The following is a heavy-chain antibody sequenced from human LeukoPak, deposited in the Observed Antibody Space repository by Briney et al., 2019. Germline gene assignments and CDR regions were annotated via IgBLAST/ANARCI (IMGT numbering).Heavy chain of an antibody. CDR3: ARGYSYGAYYFDF. Sequence: SETLSLTCTVSGGSISSGDYYWSWIRQPPGKGLEWIVYIYYSGSTYYNPSLKSRVTISVDTSKNQFSLKLSSVTAADTAVYYCARGYSYGAYYFDFWGQGTLVTVSS. V-gene: IGHV4-30-4*01. CDR1: GGSISSGDYY. D-gene: IGHD5-18*01. CDR2: IYYSGST. J-gene: IGHJ4*02.